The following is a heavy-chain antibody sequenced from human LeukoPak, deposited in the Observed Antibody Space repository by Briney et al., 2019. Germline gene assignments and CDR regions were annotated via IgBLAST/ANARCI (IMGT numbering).Heavy chain of an antibody. CDR1: GFTLSSYW. J-gene: IGHJ4*02. CDR3: AREDYGGDGGY. D-gene: IGHD4-23*01. V-gene: IGHV3-74*01. Sequence: GGSLRLSCGASGFTLSSYWTHWVRHAPGKGVVCVSRINSDGSSTSYSDSVKGRFTISRDNAKNTLYLQMNSLRAEDTAVYYCAREDYGGDGGYWGQGTLVTVSS. CDR2: INSDGSST.